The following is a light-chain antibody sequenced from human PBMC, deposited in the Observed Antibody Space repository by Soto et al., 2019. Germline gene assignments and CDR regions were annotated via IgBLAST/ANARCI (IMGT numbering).Light chain of an antibody. V-gene: IGLV1-40*01. CDR1: SSKIGAGYD. Sequence: QSVLTQPPSVSGAPGQTVTISCTGSSSKIGAGYDVHWYQQLPGTAPKLLIYGNSNRPSGVPDRFSGSKSGPSATLAITGLQAEDEADYYCQSYDSSLSAVVFGGGTKLTVL. CDR2: GNS. CDR3: QSYDSSLSAVV. J-gene: IGLJ2*01.